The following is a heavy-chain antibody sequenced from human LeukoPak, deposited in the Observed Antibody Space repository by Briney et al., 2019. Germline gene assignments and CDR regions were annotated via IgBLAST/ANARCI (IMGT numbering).Heavy chain of an antibody. J-gene: IGHJ4*02. D-gene: IGHD6-13*01. V-gene: IGHV1-2*02. CDR3: ARVEGRGYSSSWYDY. CDR1: GYTFTDYY. Sequence: ASVKVAYKASGYTFTDYYMHWVRQAPGQGLEWMGWINPNSGGTNYAQKFQGRVTMTRDTSISTAYMELSRLRSDDTAVYYCARVEGRGYSSSWYDYWGQGTLVTVSS. CDR2: INPNSGGT.